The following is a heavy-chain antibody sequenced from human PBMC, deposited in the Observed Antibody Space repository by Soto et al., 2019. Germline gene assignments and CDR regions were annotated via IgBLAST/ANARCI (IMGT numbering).Heavy chain of an antibody. J-gene: IGHJ5*02. CDR3: VRDSLMGTS. CDR1: GFTFSSYM. CDR2: ISTGSSYI. V-gene: IGHV3-21*01. D-gene: IGHD2-8*01. Sequence: LRLSCAGFGFTFSSYMMNWVRQAPGKGLEWVASISTGSSYIYYADALKGRFTISRDDAKTSVFLQMNSLRDEDTGVYYCVRDSLMGTSWGQGTRVTSPQ.